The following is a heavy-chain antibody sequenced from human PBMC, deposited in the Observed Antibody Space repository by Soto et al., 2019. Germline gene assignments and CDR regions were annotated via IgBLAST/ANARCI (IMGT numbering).Heavy chain of an antibody. CDR1: GYTFTSYA. V-gene: IGHV1-3*01. J-gene: IGHJ4*02. Sequence: ASVKVSCKASGYTFTSYAMHWVRQAPGQRLEWMGWINAGNGNTKYSQKFQGRVTITRDTSASTAYMELSSLRSEDTAVYYCARAIPAALDLDYWGQGTLVTVSS. CDR2: INAGNGNT. CDR3: ARAIPAALDLDY. D-gene: IGHD2-2*01.